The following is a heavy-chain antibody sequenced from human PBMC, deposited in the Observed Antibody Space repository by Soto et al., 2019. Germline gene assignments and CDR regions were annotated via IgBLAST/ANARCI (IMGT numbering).Heavy chain of an antibody. CDR3: ARETGVVVIVKGEFEF. CDR1: GYTFSRYS. V-gene: IGHV1-18*04. CDR2: ISGYNGKT. J-gene: IGHJ4*02. D-gene: IGHD2-15*01. Sequence: VQLVQSGAEVKKPGASVKVSCKASGYTFSRYSISWVRQAPGQGLEWMGWISGYNGKTHYAQKFQDRVTMTADTSTNTAHMELRSLRSDDTAVYYCARETGVVVIVKGEFEFWGQGTLVTVSS.